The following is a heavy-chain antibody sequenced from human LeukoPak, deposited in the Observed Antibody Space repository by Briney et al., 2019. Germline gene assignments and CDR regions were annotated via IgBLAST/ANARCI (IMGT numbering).Heavy chain of an antibody. D-gene: IGHD2-2*01. V-gene: IGHV3-7*01. CDR2: IKQDGSEK. Sequence: SGGSLRLSCAASGFTFSSYWMSWVRQAPGKGLEWVANIKQDGSEKYYVDSVKGRFTISRDNAKNSLYLQMNSLRAEDTAVYYCARGDIVVVPAARGYYFDYWGQGTLVTVSS. J-gene: IGHJ4*02. CDR3: ARGDIVVVPAARGYYFDY. CDR1: GFTFSSYW.